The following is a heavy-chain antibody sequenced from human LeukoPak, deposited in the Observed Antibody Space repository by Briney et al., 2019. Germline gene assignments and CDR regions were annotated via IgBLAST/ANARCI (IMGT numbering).Heavy chain of an antibody. CDR3: ARDGSTTAVGYWYFDL. V-gene: IGHV4-59*01. Sequence: PSETLSLTCTVSGGSISSYYWSWIRQPPGKGLEWIGYIYYSGSTNYNPSLKSRVTISVDTSKNQFSLKLSSVTAADTAVYYCARDGSTTAVGYWYFDLWGRGTLVTVSS. D-gene: IGHD1-26*01. J-gene: IGHJ2*01. CDR1: GGSISSYY. CDR2: IYYSGST.